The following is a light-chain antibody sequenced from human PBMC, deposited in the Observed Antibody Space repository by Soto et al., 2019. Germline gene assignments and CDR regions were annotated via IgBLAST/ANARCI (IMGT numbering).Light chain of an antibody. Sequence: QSALTQPASVSGSPVQSITISCTGTSSHVGGYNFVSWYQQHPGKAPKLMISEVSNRPSGVSNRFSGSKSGNTASRTISGLQVDDEADYYCCSYTGSPSYVFGTGTKRTVL. CDR1: SSHVGGYNF. CDR2: EVS. J-gene: IGLJ1*01. V-gene: IGLV2-14*01. CDR3: CSYTGSPSYV.